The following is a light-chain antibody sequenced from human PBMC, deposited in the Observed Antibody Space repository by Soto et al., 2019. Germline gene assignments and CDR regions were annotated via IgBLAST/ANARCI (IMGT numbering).Light chain of an antibody. J-gene: IGLJ3*02. CDR3: TSFTSSNTWV. V-gene: IGLV2-14*03. Sequence: QSALTQPASVSGSPGQSITISCTGTSSDVGGYNYVSWFQQHPGKAPKLKIHEVSNRPSGVSNRFSGSKSGYTASLTISELQAEDEADYYCTSFTSSNTWVFGGGTKVTVL. CDR1: SSDVGGYNY. CDR2: EVS.